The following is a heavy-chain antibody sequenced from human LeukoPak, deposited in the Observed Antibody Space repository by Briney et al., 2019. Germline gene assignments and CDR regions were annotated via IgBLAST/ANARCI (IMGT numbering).Heavy chain of an antibody. Sequence: ASVKVSCKVSGYTLTELSMHWVRQAPGKGLEWMGGFDPEDGETIYAQKFQGRVTMTEDTSTDTAYMELSSLRSEDTAVYYCATRTPHHFYDILTGYDYWGQGTLVTVSS. CDR2: FDPEDGET. CDR3: ATRTPHHFYDILTGYDY. J-gene: IGHJ4*02. CDR1: GYTLTELS. V-gene: IGHV1-24*01. D-gene: IGHD3-9*01.